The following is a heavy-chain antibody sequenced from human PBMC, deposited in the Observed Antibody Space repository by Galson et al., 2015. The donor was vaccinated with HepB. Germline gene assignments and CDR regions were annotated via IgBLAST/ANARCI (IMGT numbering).Heavy chain of an antibody. CDR2: MSDNGDNT. J-gene: IGHJ1*01. Sequence: SLRLSCAASGFTFSSYAIMWVRQAPGKGLEWVSGMSDNGDNTFYADSVQGRFTISRHISKNTVYLQMNSLRVEDTAVYYCATRSGASGWYSYFQHWGQGTLVTVSS. V-gene: IGHV3-23*01. CDR3: ATRSGASGWYSYFQH. CDR1: GFTFSSYA. D-gene: IGHD6-19*01.